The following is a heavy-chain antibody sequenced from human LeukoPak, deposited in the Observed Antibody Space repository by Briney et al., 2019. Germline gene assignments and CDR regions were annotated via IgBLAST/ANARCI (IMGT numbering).Heavy chain of an antibody. CDR3: ARGATVVIDY. Sequence: GXXLEWIGYIYYSGSTNYNPSLKSRVTISVDTSKNQFSLKLSSVTAADTAVYYCARGATVVIDYWGQGTLVTVSS. D-gene: IGHD4-23*01. CDR2: IYYSGST. V-gene: IGHV4-59*01. J-gene: IGHJ4*02.